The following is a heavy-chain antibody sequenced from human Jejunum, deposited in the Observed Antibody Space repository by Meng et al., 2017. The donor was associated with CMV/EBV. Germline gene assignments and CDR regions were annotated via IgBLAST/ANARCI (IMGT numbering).Heavy chain of an antibody. V-gene: IGHV3-7*04. CDR1: GLTFTNYR. CDR3: GGGGGWVSEY. CDR2: IKKDGSEK. Sequence: SWEAYGLTFTNYRMEWVRQAPGKGLEWVANIKKDGSEKYYVDSVKGRFTISRDNAKNSLYLQMNSLRAEDTAVYYCGGGGGWVSEYWGQGTLVTVSS. J-gene: IGHJ4*02. D-gene: IGHD6-19*01.